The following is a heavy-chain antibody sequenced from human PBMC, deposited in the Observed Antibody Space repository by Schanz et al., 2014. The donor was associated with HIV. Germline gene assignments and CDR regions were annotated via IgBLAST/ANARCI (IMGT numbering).Heavy chain of an antibody. J-gene: IGHJ4*02. D-gene: IGHD6-13*01. Sequence: QVQLQQWGAGLLKPSETLSLTCAVYGSSVTYFYWTWIRQSPGKGLEWIAEVNHSGDTNYNPSLKSRVTISVDTSKNQFSLKLDSVTAADTAVYYCARDSTMDYFDYWGQGTLVTVSS. CDR2: VNHSGDT. V-gene: IGHV4-34*02. CDR3: ARDSTMDYFDY. CDR1: GSSVTYFY.